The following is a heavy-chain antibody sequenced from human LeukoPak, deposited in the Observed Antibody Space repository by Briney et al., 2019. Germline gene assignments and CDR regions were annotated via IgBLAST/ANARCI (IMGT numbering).Heavy chain of an antibody. V-gene: IGHV4-30-2*01. CDR2: IYHSGST. CDR1: GGSISSGGYY. J-gene: IGHJ4*02. D-gene: IGHD1-26*01. Sequence: SQTLSHTCTVSGGSISSGGYYWSWIRQPPGKGLEWIGYIYHSGSTYYNPPLKSRVTISVDRSKNQFSLKLSSVTAADTAVYYCARSLGGSYSGFDYWGQGTLVTVSS. CDR3: ARSLGGSYSGFDY.